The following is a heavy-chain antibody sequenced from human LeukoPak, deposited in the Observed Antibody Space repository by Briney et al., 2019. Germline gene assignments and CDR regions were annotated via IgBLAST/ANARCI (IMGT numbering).Heavy chain of an antibody. Sequence: PGGSLRLSCAASGFTFKTYSMNWVRQAPGKGLEWVSAISGSGGSTYYADSVKGRFTISRDNSKNTLYLQMNSLRAEDTAVYYCAKYIAYCGGDCYSAFDYWGQGTLVTVSS. CDR1: GFTFKTYS. J-gene: IGHJ4*02. CDR2: ISGSGGST. CDR3: AKYIAYCGGDCYSAFDY. D-gene: IGHD2-21*02. V-gene: IGHV3-23*01.